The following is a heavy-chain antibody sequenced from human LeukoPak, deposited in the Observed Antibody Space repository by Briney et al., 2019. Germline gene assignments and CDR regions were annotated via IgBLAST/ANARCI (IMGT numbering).Heavy chain of an antibody. CDR2: IRYDGITK. CDR1: GFSFSGYG. Sequence: PGGSLRLSCAASGFSFSGYGMHWVRQVPGKGLEWVAFIRYDGITKFYIDSVKGRFAISRDNSKNTLSLQMNSLRTEDAAVYYCAALHTGTFVDYWGQGTLDTVSS. V-gene: IGHV3-30*02. D-gene: IGHD4-17*01. J-gene: IGHJ4*02. CDR3: AALHTGTFVDY.